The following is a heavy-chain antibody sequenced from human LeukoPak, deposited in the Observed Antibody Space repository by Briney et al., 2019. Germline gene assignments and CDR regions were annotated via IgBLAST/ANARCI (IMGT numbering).Heavy chain of an antibody. CDR2: IRYDGSHE. CDR1: GFTFSTHD. J-gene: IGHJ3*01. CDR3: AKFFTGEYVRAFDV. Sequence: GGSLRLSCGASGFTFSTHDMHWVRQAPGKGLEWVAFIRYDGSHEYYADSVKGRFTISRDNSKNTLYLQMNSLRAEDTAVYYCAKFFTGEYVRAFDVWGQGTMVTVSS. D-gene: IGHD3-10*02. V-gene: IGHV3-30*02.